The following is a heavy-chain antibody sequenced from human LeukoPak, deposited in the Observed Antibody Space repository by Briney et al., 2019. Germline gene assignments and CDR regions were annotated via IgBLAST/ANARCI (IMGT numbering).Heavy chain of an antibody. J-gene: IGHJ4*02. CDR2: ISISSSTI. V-gene: IGHV3-48*01. CDR3: ARSTIFGVLDY. Sequence: GGSLRLSCAVSGFTFSSHNMNWVRQAPGKGLEWVSYISISSSTIYYADSVKGRFTISRDNSKNTLYLQMNSLRAEDTAVYYCARSTIFGVLDYWGQGTLVTVSS. D-gene: IGHD3-3*01. CDR1: GFTFSSHN.